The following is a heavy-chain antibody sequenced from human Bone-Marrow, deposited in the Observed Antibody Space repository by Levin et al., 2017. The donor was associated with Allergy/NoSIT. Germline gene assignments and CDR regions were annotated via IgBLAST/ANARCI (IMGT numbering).Heavy chain of an antibody. J-gene: IGHJ4*02. CDR3: TRGNTGPGEY. Sequence: ETLSLTCAPSGFTFRSYWMGWARQAPGKGLEWVANINRDGTETNYVASVKGRFTISRDNAKDSLSLQMNNLRIEDTATFYCTRGNTGPGEYWGQGTLVTVSS. V-gene: IGHV3-7*04. D-gene: IGHD1-1*01. CDR2: INRDGTET. CDR1: GFTFRSYW.